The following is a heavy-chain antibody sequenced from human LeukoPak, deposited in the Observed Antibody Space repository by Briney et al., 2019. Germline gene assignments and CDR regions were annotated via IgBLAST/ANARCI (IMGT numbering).Heavy chain of an antibody. V-gene: IGHV3-48*02. Sequence: GGSLRLSCAASGFTFSSYSMNWVRQAPGKGLEWVSYISSSSSTIYYADSVKGRFTISRDNAKNSLYLQMNSLRDEDTAVCYCARDQKDYYDSSGYQYYFDYWGQGTLVTVSS. CDR3: ARDQKDYYDSSGYQYYFDY. CDR2: ISSSSSTI. J-gene: IGHJ4*02. D-gene: IGHD3-22*01. CDR1: GFTFSSYS.